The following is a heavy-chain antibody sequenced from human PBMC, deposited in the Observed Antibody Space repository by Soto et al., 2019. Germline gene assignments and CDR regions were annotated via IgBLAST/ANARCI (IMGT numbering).Heavy chain of an antibody. J-gene: IGHJ4*02. D-gene: IGHD3-22*01. CDR1: GFTFNTYP. V-gene: IGHV3-30-3*01. CDR2: ISYDGSNK. CDR3: ARAPQRDSSGYSYFDY. Sequence: GGSLRLSCATSGFTFNTYPMTWVRQAPGKGQEWGAVISYDGSNKYYAESVKGRFTISRDNSKNTLYLQMNSLRAEDTAVYYCARAPQRDSSGYSYFDYWGQGTLVTVSS.